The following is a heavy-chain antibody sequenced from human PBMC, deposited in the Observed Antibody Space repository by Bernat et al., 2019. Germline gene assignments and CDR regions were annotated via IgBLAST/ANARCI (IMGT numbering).Heavy chain of an antibody. CDR3: ADSAEEPLDY. V-gene: IGHV4-38-2*01. D-gene: IGHD1-26*01. J-gene: IGHJ4*02. Sequence: QVQLQESGPGLVKPSETLSLTCAVSGYSISSGYYWGWIRQPPGKGLEWIGSIYHSGSTYYNPSLKSRVTISVDTSKNQFSLKLSSVTAADTAVYYCADSAEEPLDYWGQGTLVTVSS. CDR1: GYSISSGYY. CDR2: IYHSGST.